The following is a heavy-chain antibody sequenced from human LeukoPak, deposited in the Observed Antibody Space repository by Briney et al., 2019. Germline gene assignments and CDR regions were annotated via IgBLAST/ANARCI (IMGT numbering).Heavy chain of an antibody. J-gene: IGHJ4*02. CDR2: IYYSGST. Sequence: PSETLSLTCTVSGGSISSSSYYWGWIRQPPGKGLEWIGSIYYSGSTYYNPSLKSRVTISVDTSKNQFSLKLSSVTAADTAVYYCARVRPITMNRGYFDYWGQGTLVTVSS. CDR3: ARVRPITMNRGYFDY. CDR1: GGSISSSSYY. D-gene: IGHD3-22*01. V-gene: IGHV4-39*07.